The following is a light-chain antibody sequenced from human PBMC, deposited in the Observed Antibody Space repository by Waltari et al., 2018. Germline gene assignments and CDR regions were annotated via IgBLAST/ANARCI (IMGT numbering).Light chain of an antibody. V-gene: IGKV3-15*01. Sequence: EVLMTQSPATLSVSPGERATLFCRTSQSVDYKLAWYQHKPGQAPRLLIYDISTRIPGIPARFSGGGSGTLFTLTISSLQSEDFAVYYCQQYDSWPQTFGGGTKVEIK. CDR2: DIS. CDR1: QSVDYK. CDR3: QQYDSWPQT. J-gene: IGKJ4*01.